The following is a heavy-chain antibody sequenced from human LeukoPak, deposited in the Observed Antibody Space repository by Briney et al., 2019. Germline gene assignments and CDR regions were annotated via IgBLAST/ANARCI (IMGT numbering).Heavy chain of an antibody. J-gene: IGHJ6*02. CDR1: GYTFSSYG. Sequence: ASVKVSCKASGYTFSSYGVSWVRQAPGQGLEWMGWISGDNGNTNYAQNLQGRVIMTTDTSTSTAYMELRSLTSDDTAVYYCARDGGSWYSPYYYGMDVWGQGTTVTVSS. CDR2: ISGDNGNT. V-gene: IGHV1-18*01. D-gene: IGHD6-13*01. CDR3: ARDGGSWYSPYYYGMDV.